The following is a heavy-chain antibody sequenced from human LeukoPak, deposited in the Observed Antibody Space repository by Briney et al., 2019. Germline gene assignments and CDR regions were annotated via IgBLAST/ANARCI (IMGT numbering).Heavy chain of an antibody. CDR3: ARDWAELHRFDY. J-gene: IGHJ4*02. D-gene: IGHD1-26*01. CDR1: GGTFSSYA. Sequence: SVTVSCKASGGTFSSYAISWVRQAPGQGLEWMGGIIPIFGTANYAQKFQGRVTITADESTSTAYMELSSLRSEDTAVYYCARDWAELHRFDYWGQGTLVTVSS. V-gene: IGHV1-69*13. CDR2: IIPIFGTA.